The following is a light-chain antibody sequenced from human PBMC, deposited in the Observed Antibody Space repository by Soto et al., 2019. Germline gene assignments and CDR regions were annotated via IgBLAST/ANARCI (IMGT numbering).Light chain of an antibody. CDR3: CSYAGSYIFYV. J-gene: IGLJ1*01. CDR2: DVS. V-gene: IGLV2-11*01. CDR1: SSDVGGYNY. Sequence: LTQPRSVSGAPGQSVAISCTGTSSDVGGYNYVSWYQQHPGKAPKLMIYDVSKRPSGVPDRFSGSKSGNTASLTISGLQAEDEADYYCCSYAGSYIFYVFGTGTKV.